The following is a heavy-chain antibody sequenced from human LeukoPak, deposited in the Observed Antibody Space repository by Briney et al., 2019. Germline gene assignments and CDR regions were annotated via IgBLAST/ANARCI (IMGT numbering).Heavy chain of an antibody. J-gene: IGHJ4*02. CDR1: GFTFSSYA. Sequence: GGSLRLSCAASGFTFSSYAMSWVRQAPGKGLEWVSYISSSGSTIYYADSVKGRFTIPRDNAKNSLYLQMNSLRAEDTAVYYCARDRTSGSSSGHWGQGTLVTVSS. CDR3: ARDRTSGSSSGH. D-gene: IGHD6-13*01. V-gene: IGHV3-48*03. CDR2: ISSSGSTI.